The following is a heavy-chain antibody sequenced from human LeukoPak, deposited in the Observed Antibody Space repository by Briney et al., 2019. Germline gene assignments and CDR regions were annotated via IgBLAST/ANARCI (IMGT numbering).Heavy chain of an antibody. J-gene: IGHJ4*02. V-gene: IGHV3-7*01. Sequence: PGGSLRLSCAASGFTFSSYWMSWVRQAPGKGLEWVANIKQDGSEKCYVDSVKGRFTISRDNAKNSLDLQMNSLRADDTAVYYCARDQYGDYFDYWGQGTLVTVSS. D-gene: IGHD4-17*01. CDR3: ARDQYGDYFDY. CDR2: IKQDGSEK. CDR1: GFTFSSYW.